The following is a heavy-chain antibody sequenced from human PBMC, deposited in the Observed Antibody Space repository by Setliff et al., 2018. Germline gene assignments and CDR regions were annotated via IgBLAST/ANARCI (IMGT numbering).Heavy chain of an antibody. D-gene: IGHD4-4*01. J-gene: IGHJ4*02. V-gene: IGHV3-7*01. CDR3: ATDAFSKGDY. Sequence: PGGSLRLSCAASGFTFSNSWMTWVRQAPGKGLEWVANIQEDGSVKYYVDSVKGRFTISRDNAKNSLYLQLSSLRAEDTAVYYCATDAFSKGDYWGQGTLVTVSS. CDR2: IQEDGSVK. CDR1: GFTFSNSW.